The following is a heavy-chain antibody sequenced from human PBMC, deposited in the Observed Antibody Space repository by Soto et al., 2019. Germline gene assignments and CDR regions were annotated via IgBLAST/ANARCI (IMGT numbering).Heavy chain of an antibody. V-gene: IGHV3-13*01. D-gene: IGHD6-6*01. CDR1: GFTFSTYD. J-gene: IGHJ3*02. Sequence: GGSLRLSCAASGFTFSTYDMHWVRQVTGKGLEWVSAIGTIGDTFYPGSVRGRFTISRENAKNSLYLQMNSLKAGDTAVYYCERGFGMAARPTPGDDFFDIWGRGTLVTVSS. CDR2: IGTIGDT. CDR3: ERGFGMAARPTPGDDFFDI.